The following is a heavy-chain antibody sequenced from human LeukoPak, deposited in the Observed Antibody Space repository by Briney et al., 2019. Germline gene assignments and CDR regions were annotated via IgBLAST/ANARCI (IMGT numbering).Heavy chain of an antibody. V-gene: IGHV3-64*01. Sequence: PGGSLRLSCAASGFTFSSYAMHWVRQAPGKGLEYVSAISSNGGSTYYANSVKGRFTISRDNSKNTLYLQMGSLGAEDMAVYYCARAQSYDSSGYYPLYYYGMDVWGQGTTVTVSS. CDR3: ARAQSYDSSGYYPLYYYGMDV. CDR1: GFTFSSYA. D-gene: IGHD3-22*01. J-gene: IGHJ6*02. CDR2: ISSNGGST.